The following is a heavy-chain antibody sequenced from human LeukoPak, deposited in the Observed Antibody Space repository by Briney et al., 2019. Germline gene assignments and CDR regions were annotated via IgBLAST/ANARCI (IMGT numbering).Heavy chain of an antibody. V-gene: IGHV3-11*04. CDR2: ISSSGSTI. Sequence: GGSLRLSCAASGFTFSDYYMSWIRQAPGKGLEWVSYISSSGSTIYYADSVKGRFTISRDNAKNSLYPQMNSLRAEDTAVYYCARDRCSGSYGSCYYYYYMDVWGKGTTVTVSS. CDR3: ARDRCSGSYGSCYYYYYMDV. CDR1: GFTFSDYY. D-gene: IGHD1-26*01. J-gene: IGHJ6*03.